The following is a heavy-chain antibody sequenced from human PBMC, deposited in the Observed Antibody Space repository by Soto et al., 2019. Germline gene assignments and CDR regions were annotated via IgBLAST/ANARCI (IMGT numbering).Heavy chain of an antibody. Sequence: QITLKESGPPLVKPTQTLTLTCTFSGFSLSTSGVGVGWIRQPPGKALEWLALIYWDDDKRYSPSLKSRLTVNNDTSKNQVVLTMTNMHPLDTATYYCARRRVVQGGYSLDYWGQGTLVTVSS. J-gene: IGHJ4*02. V-gene: IGHV2-5*02. D-gene: IGHD2-15*01. CDR1: GFSLSTSGVG. CDR3: ARRRVVQGGYSLDY. CDR2: IYWDDDK.